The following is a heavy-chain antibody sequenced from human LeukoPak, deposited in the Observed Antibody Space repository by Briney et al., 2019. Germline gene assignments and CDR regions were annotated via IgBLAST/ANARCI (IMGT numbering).Heavy chain of an antibody. J-gene: IGHJ5*02. CDR1: GYTFTSYY. CDR3: ARDGTNPMYSSSSGGWFDP. Sequence: GASVKVSCKASGYTFTSYYMHWVRQAPGQGLEWMGIINPSGGSTSYAQKFQGRVTMTRDTSTSTVYMELSSLRSEDTAVYYCARDGTNPMYSSSSGGWFDPWGQGTLVTVSS. CDR2: INPSGGST. D-gene: IGHD6-6*01. V-gene: IGHV1-46*01.